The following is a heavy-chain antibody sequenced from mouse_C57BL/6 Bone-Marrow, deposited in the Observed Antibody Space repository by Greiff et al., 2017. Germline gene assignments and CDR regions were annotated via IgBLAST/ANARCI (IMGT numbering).Heavy chain of an antibody. V-gene: IGHV1-69*01. CDR3: ARSQRGHYFDY. J-gene: IGHJ2*01. D-gene: IGHD4-1*02. Sequence: QVQLKQPGAELVMPGASVKLSCKASGYTFTSYWMHWVKQRPGQGLEWIGEIDPSDSYTNYNQKFKGKSTLTVDKSSSTAYMQLSSLTSEDSAVYYCARSQRGHYFDYWGQGTTLTVSS. CDR1: GYTFTSYW. CDR2: IDPSDSYT.